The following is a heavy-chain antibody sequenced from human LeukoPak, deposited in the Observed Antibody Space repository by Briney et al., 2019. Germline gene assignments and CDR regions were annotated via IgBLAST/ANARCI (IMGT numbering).Heavy chain of an antibody. Sequence: GGSLRLSCAASGFTFVSYNMNWVRQAPGKGLEWVAYISSSSSLIYYAGSVKGRFTVSRDSAKRSLYLQMNSLSAEDTAVYYCAGSYSYYFDYWGQGTLVTVSS. CDR1: GFTFVSYN. CDR2: ISSSSSLI. V-gene: IGHV3-48*01. D-gene: IGHD2-15*01. CDR3: AGSYSYYFDY. J-gene: IGHJ4*02.